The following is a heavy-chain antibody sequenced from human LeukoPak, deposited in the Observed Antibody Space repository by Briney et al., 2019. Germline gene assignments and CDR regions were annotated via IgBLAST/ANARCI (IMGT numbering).Heavy chain of an antibody. J-gene: IGHJ5*02. V-gene: IGHV4-39*07. CDR2: IYYSGST. D-gene: IGHD1-14*01. Sequence: PSETLSLTCTVSGGSISSSSYYWGWIRQPPGKGLEWIGSIYYSGSTNYNPSLKSRVTISVDTSKNQFSLKLSSVTAADTAVYYCARRNRYENWFDPWGQGTLVTVSS. CDR1: GGSISSSSYY. CDR3: ARRNRYENWFDP.